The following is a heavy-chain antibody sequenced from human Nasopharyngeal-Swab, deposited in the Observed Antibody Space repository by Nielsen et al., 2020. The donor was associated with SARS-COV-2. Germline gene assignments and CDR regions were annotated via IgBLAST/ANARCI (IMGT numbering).Heavy chain of an antibody. Sequence: SETLSLTCAVYGGSFSSYYWTWIRQSPGKGLEWIGYIYYSGSTDYNPSLKGRVTISVDTSKNQFSLQLNSVTPEDTAVYYCARDLLWFGELSLEFGNGMDVWGQGTTVTVSS. J-gene: IGHJ6*02. CDR3: ARDLLWFGELSLEFGNGMDV. V-gene: IGHV4-59*12. D-gene: IGHD3-10*01. CDR2: IYYSGST. CDR1: GGSFSSYY.